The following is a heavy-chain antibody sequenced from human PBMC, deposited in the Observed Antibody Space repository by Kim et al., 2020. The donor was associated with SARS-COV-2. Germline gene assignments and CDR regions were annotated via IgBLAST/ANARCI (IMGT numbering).Heavy chain of an antibody. J-gene: IGHJ4*02. V-gene: IGHV4-34*01. Sequence: NYNPSLKLRVTISVDTSKNQLSLKLSSVTAADTAEYYCAGGTCSSGWLGYWGQGTLVTVSS. D-gene: IGHD6-19*01. CDR3: AGGTCSSGWLGY.